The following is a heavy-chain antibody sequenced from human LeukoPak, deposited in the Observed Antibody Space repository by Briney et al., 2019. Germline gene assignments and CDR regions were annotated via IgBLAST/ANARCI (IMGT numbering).Heavy chain of an antibody. V-gene: IGHV3-7*01. CDR2: IKQDGSEK. J-gene: IGHJ4*02. CDR1: GFTFSSYW. Sequence: GGSLRLSCAASGFTFSSYWMSWVRQAPGKGLEWVANIKQDGSEKYYVDSVKGRFTISRDNAKNSLYLQMNSLRAEDTAVYYCARVGSSSWKRYFDYWGQGTLVTVSS. CDR3: ARVGSSSWKRYFDY. D-gene: IGHD6-13*01.